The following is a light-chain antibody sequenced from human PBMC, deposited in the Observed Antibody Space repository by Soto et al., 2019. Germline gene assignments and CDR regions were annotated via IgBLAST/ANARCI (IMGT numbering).Light chain of an antibody. Sequence: QSVLTQPASVSGSPGQSITISCTGTSSDVDNYKYVSWYQQHPGKAPKLIIYEVSNRPSGVSDRFSGSKSGNTASLTISGLQAEDETDYYCLSYTSSGTYVFGTGTKLTVL. CDR3: LSYTSSGTYV. CDR2: EVS. CDR1: SSDVDNYKY. J-gene: IGLJ1*01. V-gene: IGLV2-14*01.